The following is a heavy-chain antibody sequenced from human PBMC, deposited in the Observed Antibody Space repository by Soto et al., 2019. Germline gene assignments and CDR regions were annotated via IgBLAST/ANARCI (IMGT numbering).Heavy chain of an antibody. V-gene: IGHV3-23*01. CDR3: AKSGVRGYYYYMDV. D-gene: IGHD2-21*01. CDR1: GFTFISCA. CDR2: ISGSGGST. J-gene: IGHJ6*03. Sequence: GGSLRLSCAASGFTFISCAMSWVLQAPWKGLEWVSAISGSGGSTYYADSVKGRFTISRDNSKNTLYLQMNSLRAEDTAVYYCAKSGVRGYYYYMDVWGKRTTVTVSS.